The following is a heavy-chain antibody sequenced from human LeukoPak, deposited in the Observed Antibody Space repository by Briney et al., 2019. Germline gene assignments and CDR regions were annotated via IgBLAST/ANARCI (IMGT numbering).Heavy chain of an antibody. V-gene: IGHV3-64*04. D-gene: IGHD2-21*02. CDR3: AIHGHYIVVMSAPLDY. CDR1: GFTFSSYA. CDR2: ITTNGSST. J-gene: IGHJ4*02. Sequence: GGSLRLSCGASGFTFSSYAMHWVRQAPGKGLEWVSSITTNGSSTYYTNSVKGRFTISRDNSKSPLYLQMNSLRAEDTAVYYCAIHGHYIVVMSAPLDYWRQRTLVTVA.